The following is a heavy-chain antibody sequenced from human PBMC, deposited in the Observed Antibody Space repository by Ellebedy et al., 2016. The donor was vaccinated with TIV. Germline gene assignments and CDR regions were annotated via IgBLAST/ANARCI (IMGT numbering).Heavy chain of an antibody. Sequence: GESLKISCAASGFTFRSFALHWVRQAPGKGLEWVGRIESQTDGGATASAAAVKGRFTISRDDSKNMVYLQMNSLKTEDTGVYYCTAGVFVTTWDYWGQGTLVTVSS. CDR2: IESQTDGGAT. D-gene: IGHD4-17*01. J-gene: IGHJ4*02. CDR1: GFTFRSFA. CDR3: TAGVFVTTWDY. V-gene: IGHV3-15*04.